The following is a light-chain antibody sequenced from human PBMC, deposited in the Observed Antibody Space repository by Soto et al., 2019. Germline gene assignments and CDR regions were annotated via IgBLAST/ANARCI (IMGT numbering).Light chain of an antibody. J-gene: IGKJ3*01. CDR2: GAS. Sequence: EIVLTQSPATLSVSPGERATLSCRATQSLSSNLAWYQQRPGQPPRLLIYGASTRATGIPARFSGRGSGTEFTLSISSLQSEDFAVYYCQQYNNCPAYTFGPGTKVDFK. CDR3: QQYNNCPAYT. CDR1: QSLSSN. V-gene: IGKV3-15*01.